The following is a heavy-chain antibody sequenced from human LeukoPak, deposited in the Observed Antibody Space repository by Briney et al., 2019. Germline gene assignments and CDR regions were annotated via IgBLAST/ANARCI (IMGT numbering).Heavy chain of an antibody. D-gene: IGHD6-13*01. CDR3: AKVVQYTASTGTGLDY. CDR2: IWYDGSYK. V-gene: IGHV3-33*06. CDR1: GFIFSNYG. Sequence: GGSLRLSCAASGFIFSNYGMHWVRQAPGKGLAWVAVIWYDGSYKYYADSVKGRFTISRDNSKNTLYLQMNSLRAEDTAIYYCAKVVQYTASTGTGLDYWGQGTLVTVSS. J-gene: IGHJ4*02.